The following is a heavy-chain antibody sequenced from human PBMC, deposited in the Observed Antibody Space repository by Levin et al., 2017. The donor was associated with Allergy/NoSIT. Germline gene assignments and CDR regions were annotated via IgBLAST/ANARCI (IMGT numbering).Heavy chain of an antibody. Sequence: GESLKISCAASGFSFNSAWMSWVRQAPGGGPEWVGRLKGKDYGGTTDFAAPVEGRFSISADESTNTLYLQMNSLKTEDTAVYYCTADLPGVGFLAKQIDYWGQGTLVTVSS. CDR2: LKGKDYGGTT. CDR1: GFSFNSAW. V-gene: IGHV3-15*01. CDR3: TADLPGVGFLAKQIDY. D-gene: IGHD3-3*01. J-gene: IGHJ4*02.